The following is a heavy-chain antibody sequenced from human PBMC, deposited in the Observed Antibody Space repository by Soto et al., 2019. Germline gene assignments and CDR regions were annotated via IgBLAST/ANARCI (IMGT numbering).Heavy chain of an antibody. CDR1: GGTFSSYA. J-gene: IGHJ4*02. Sequence: QVQLVQSGAEVKKPGSSVKVSCKASGGTFSSYAISWVRQAPGQGLEWMGGIIPIFGTANYAQKFQGRVMITADKSTRTAYIELSSLGSEDTAVYYCAKTAVVYSSSWHPPFDYWGQGTLVTFSS. V-gene: IGHV1-69*06. CDR2: IIPIFGTA. CDR3: AKTAVVYSSSWHPPFDY. D-gene: IGHD6-13*01.